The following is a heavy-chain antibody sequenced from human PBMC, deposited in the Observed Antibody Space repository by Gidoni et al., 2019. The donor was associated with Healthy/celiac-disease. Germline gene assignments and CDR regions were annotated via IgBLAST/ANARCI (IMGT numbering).Heavy chain of an antibody. V-gene: IGHV4-4*07. CDR1: CGSISSYY. D-gene: IGHD3-22*01. CDR2: IDTSGST. Sequence: VLLQVSAPGLVQPSDTLSLTCTVSCGSISSYYWSWIRQAAGKGLERIGRIDTSGSTNYNPSIKSRVTMAVDTSKNQFSLKLSSVTAADTARYYCAREDELQKDYDSSGRNAFDIWGQGTMVTVSS. CDR3: AREDELQKDYDSSGRNAFDI. J-gene: IGHJ3*02.